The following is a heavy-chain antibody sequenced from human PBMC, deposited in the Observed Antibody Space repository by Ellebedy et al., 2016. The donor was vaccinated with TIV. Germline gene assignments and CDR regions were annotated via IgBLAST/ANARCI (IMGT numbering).Heavy chain of an antibody. CDR1: GYTFTSYG. CDR3: AKTRDYHDFVVSPTARYWYFDV. Sequence: ASVKVSCKASGYTFTSYGISWVRQAPGQGLEWMGWISDYNGNTNYAQRLQGRVTMTTDTSTSTAYMELRSLRSEDTAVYYCAKTRDYHDFVVSPTARYWYFDVWGRGALVTVSS. V-gene: IGHV1-18*01. J-gene: IGHJ2*01. D-gene: IGHD3-22*01. CDR2: ISDYNGNT.